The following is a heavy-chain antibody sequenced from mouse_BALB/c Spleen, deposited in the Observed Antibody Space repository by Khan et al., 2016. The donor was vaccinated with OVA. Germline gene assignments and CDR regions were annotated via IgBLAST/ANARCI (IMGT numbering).Heavy chain of an antibody. CDR1: GYSITSGYA. CDR3: ARGNYDGYYFDY. CDR2: ISYSGVT. J-gene: IGHJ2*01. Sequence: EVQLQESGPGLVKPSQSLSLTCTVTGYSITSGYAWNWNRQFPGNKLEWMGYISYSGVTSYTQSFKSRISITRDTSKNQFFLQLNSVTTEDTATECCARGNYDGYYFDYWGQGTTLTVSS. D-gene: IGHD2-4*01. V-gene: IGHV3-2*02.